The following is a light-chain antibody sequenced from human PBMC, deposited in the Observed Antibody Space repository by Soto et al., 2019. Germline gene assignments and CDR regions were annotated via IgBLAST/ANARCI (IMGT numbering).Light chain of an antibody. CDR2: GAS. J-gene: IGKJ2*01. CDR3: QQYNKRPPYT. Sequence: EIVMTQSPATLSVSPGERATLSCRASQSVSSNLAWYQQKPGQAPRLLIYGASTRATGIPARFSGSGSGTEFNLTISSLRTEHRAVYTFQQYNKRPPYTFGQGTKLEIK. V-gene: IGKV3-15*01. CDR1: QSVSSN.